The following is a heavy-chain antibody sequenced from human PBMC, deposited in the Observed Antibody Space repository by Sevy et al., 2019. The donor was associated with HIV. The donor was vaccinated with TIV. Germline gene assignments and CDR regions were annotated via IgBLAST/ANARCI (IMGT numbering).Heavy chain of an antibody. D-gene: IGHD3-16*02. V-gene: IGHV3-33*01. CDR1: GFTFSSYG. CDR3: ARALADWGSFHYSS. J-gene: IGHJ4*02. CDR2: IWYDGSNK. Sequence: GGSLRLSCAASGFTFSSYGMHWVRQAPGKGLEWVAVIWYDGSNKYYADSVKGRFTISRDNSKNSLYLHMSGLRAEDTAVYYCARALADWGSFHYSSWGRGTLVTVSS.